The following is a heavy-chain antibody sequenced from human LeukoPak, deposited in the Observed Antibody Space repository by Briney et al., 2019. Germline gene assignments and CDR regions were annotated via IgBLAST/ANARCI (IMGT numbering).Heavy chain of an antibody. CDR1: GFTFSDYY. J-gene: IGHJ6*02. CDR3: AKAISRTRYYYYGMDV. D-gene: IGHD3-3*02. V-gene: IGHV3-11*01. Sequence: PGGSLRLSCAASGFTFSDYYMSWIRQAPGKGLEWVSYISSSGSTIYYADSVKGRFTISRDNAKNTLYLQMNSLRAEDTAVYYCAKAISRTRYYYYGMDVWGQGTTVTVSS. CDR2: ISSSGSTI.